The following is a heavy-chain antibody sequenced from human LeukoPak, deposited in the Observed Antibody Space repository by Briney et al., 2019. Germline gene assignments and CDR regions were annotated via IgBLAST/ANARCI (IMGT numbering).Heavy chain of an antibody. V-gene: IGHV3-48*02. CDR2: ISSSSSNI. D-gene: IGHD3-16*02. CDR3: ATDFTASYRLDH. CDR1: GFTFSSYS. J-gene: IGHJ5*02. Sequence: QAGGSLRLSCAASGFTFSSYSMNWVRQAPGKGLEWLSYISSSSSNIYYADSVKGRFTISRDNSKNSLYLQMNSLRDDDTAVYYCATDFTASYRLDHGGQGTLVTVSS.